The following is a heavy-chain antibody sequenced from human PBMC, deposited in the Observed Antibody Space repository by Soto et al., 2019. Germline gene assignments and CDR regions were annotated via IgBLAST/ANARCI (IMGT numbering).Heavy chain of an antibody. D-gene: IGHD5-12*01. Sequence: QLQLVQSGAEVERPGASVRVSCKAYGYPFSKYGISWIRQAPGQGLEWMGWIKQDNGDTNYAQKFQGRVTMTTDTSSNTAYMELRSLRSDDTAVYYCATSYDSGFDPWGQGTLVSVSS. J-gene: IGHJ5*02. CDR1: GYPFSKYG. V-gene: IGHV1-18*04. CDR2: IKQDNGDT. CDR3: ATSYDSGFDP.